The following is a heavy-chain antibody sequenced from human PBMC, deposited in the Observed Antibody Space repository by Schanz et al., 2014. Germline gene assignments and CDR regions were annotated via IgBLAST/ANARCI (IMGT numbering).Heavy chain of an antibody. CDR3: VKGGTNTLDS. CDR1: GFSFSTYA. CDR2: ISYDGINK. V-gene: IGHV3-30*04. J-gene: IGHJ4*02. Sequence: QVQLVESGGGVVQPGRSLRLSCAASGFSFSTYAMHWVRQAPGKGLEWVAVISYDGINKYYADSVKGRFTISRDNSKNTLYLQMNSLRGDDTAIYYCVKGGTNTLDSWGQGTLVTVSS.